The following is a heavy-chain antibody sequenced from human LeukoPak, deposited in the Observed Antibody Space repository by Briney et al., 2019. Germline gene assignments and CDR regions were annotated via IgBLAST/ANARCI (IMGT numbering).Heavy chain of an antibody. Sequence: PGGSLRLSCAASGFTFSSYGMHWVRQAPGKGLEWVAFIRYDGSNKYYADSVKGRFTISRDNSKNTLYLQMNSLRAEDTAVYYCAKDWRYSSSSGGYWGQGTLVTVSS. CDR2: IRYDGSNK. D-gene: IGHD6-6*01. J-gene: IGHJ4*02. CDR1: GFTFSSYG. CDR3: AKDWRYSSSSGGY. V-gene: IGHV3-30*02.